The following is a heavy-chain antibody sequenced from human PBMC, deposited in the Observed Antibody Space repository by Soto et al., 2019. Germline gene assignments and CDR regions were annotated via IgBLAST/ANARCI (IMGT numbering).Heavy chain of an antibody. J-gene: IGHJ6*02. CDR3: AREPGSGNYCYYYGMDV. CDR2: ISYDGSNK. D-gene: IGHD3-3*01. CDR1: GFTFSSYA. Sequence: GGSLRLSCAASGFTFSSYAMHWVRQAPGKGLEWVAVISYDGSNKYYADSVKGRFTIYRDNSKNTLYLQMNSLRAEDTAVYYCAREPGSGNYCYYYGMDVWGQGTTVTVSS. V-gene: IGHV3-30-3*01.